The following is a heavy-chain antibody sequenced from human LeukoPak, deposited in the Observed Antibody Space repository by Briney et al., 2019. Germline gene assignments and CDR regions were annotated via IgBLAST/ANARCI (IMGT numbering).Heavy chain of an antibody. CDR1: GFTFSSYG. Sequence: GGSLRLSCAASGFTFSSYGMHWVRQAPGKGLEWVAVIWYDGSNKYYADSVKGRSTISRDNSKNTLYLQMNSLRAEDTAVYYCARDHTVVGRAFDIWGQGTMVTVSS. V-gene: IGHV3-33*01. CDR2: IWYDGSNK. D-gene: IGHD4-17*01. J-gene: IGHJ3*02. CDR3: ARDHTVVGRAFDI.